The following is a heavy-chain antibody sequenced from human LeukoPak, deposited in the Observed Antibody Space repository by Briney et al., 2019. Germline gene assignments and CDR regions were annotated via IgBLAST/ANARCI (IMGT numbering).Heavy chain of an antibody. CDR3: ARHVRFEGVGY. Sequence: GGSLRLSCAASGFIFSSYWMSWVRQAPGKGLEWVANIKQDGSEKYYVDSVKGRFTISRDNAKNSLFLQMNSLRAEDTAVYYCARHVRFEGVGYWGQGTLVTVTS. CDR1: GFIFSSYW. CDR2: IKQDGSEK. D-gene: IGHD3-3*01. V-gene: IGHV3-7*01. J-gene: IGHJ4*02.